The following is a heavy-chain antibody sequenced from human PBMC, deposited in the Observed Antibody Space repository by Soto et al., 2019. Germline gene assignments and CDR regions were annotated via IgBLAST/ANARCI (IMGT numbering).Heavy chain of an antibody. D-gene: IGHD3-3*01. CDR2: IYYSGST. Sequence: SETLSLTCTVSGGSISSSSYYWGWIRQPPGKGLEWIGSIYYSGSTYYTPSLKSRVTISVDTSKNQFSLKLSSVTAADTAVYYCARHKVRTIFGVAHNWCDPCCQGSLVTVS. J-gene: IGHJ5*02. V-gene: IGHV4-39*01. CDR3: ARHKVRTIFGVAHNWCDP. CDR1: GGSISSSSYY.